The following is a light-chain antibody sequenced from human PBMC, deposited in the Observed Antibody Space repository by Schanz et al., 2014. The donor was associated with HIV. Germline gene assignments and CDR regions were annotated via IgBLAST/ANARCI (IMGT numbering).Light chain of an antibody. CDR3: QQYDTSPIT. V-gene: IGKV3-20*01. CDR1: QTISSAY. CDR2: GAS. J-gene: IGKJ3*01. Sequence: DIVLTQSPDTLSVPPGERATLSCRASQTISSAYLAWYQQRPGQAPRLLIYGASSRATGIPDRFSGSGSGTDFTLTISRLEPEDFAVYYCQQYDTSPITFGPGTKVDIK.